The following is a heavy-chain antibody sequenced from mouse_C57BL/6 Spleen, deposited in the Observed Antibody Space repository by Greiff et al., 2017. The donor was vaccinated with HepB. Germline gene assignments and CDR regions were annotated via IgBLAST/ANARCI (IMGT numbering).Heavy chain of an antibody. CDR3: ARSITTVGDWYFDV. D-gene: IGHD1-1*01. CDR2: INYDGSST. V-gene: IGHV5-16*01. Sequence: EVHLVESEGGLVQPGSSMKLSCTASGFTFSDYYMAWVRQVPEKGLEWVANINYDGSSTYYLDSLKSRFIISRDNEKNILYLQMSSLKSEDTATYYCARSITTVGDWYFDVWGTGTTVTVSS. CDR1: GFTFSDYY. J-gene: IGHJ1*03.